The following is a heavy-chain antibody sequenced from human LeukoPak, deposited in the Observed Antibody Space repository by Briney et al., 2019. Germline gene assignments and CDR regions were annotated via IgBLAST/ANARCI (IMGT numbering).Heavy chain of an antibody. J-gene: IGHJ4*02. Sequence: VQPGGSLRLSCAASGFTFSKYAMNWVRQAPGKGLEWISYVSYSSSTIYYADSVKGRFTISRDNAKNSLYLQMNSLRDEDTAVYYCARDAHIVRGVNPLDYWGQGTLVTVSS. CDR1: GFTFSKYA. CDR3: ARDAHIVRGVNPLDY. CDR2: VSYSSSTI. V-gene: IGHV3-48*02. D-gene: IGHD3-10*01.